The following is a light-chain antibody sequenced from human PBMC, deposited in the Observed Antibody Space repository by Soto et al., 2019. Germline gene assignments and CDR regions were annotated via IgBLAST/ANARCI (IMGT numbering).Light chain of an antibody. CDR1: QSIGSS. J-gene: IGKJ5*01. CDR2: ASY. V-gene: IGKV3-11*01. CDR3: QRRTNWPDT. Sequence: EIVLTQSPDTLSLSPGERATLSCRASQSIGSSLAWYQQKPGQAPRLLIYASYNRATGIPARFSGSGSGTDFPLTISSLQPEDFAVYYCQRRTNWPDTFGQGTLLEMK.